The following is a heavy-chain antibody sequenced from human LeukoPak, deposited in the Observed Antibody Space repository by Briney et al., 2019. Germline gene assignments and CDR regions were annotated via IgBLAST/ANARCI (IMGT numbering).Heavy chain of an antibody. CDR2: ISSSGRTI. Sequence: GGSLRLSCAASGFTFSSYEMNWVRQAPGKGLEWVSYISSSGRTIYYADSVKGRFTISRDNAKNSLYLQMNSLRAEDTAVYYCARDPIQLWSFDYWGQGTLVTVSS. D-gene: IGHD5-18*01. V-gene: IGHV3-48*03. CDR1: GFTFSSYE. J-gene: IGHJ4*02. CDR3: ARDPIQLWSFDY.